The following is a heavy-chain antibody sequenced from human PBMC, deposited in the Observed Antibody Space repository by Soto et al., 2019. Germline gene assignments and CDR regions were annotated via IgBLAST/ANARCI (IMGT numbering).Heavy chain of an antibody. J-gene: IGHJ1*01. CDR1: GYTFTSYA. D-gene: IGHD1-26*01. Sequence: EASVKVSCKASGYTFTSYAMHWVRQAPGQRLEWMGWINAGNGNTKYSQKFQGRVTITRDTSASTAYMELSSLRSEDTAVYYCARALGVGASYYFQHWGQGTLVTVSS. CDR3: ARALGVGASYYFQH. CDR2: INAGNGNT. V-gene: IGHV1-3*01.